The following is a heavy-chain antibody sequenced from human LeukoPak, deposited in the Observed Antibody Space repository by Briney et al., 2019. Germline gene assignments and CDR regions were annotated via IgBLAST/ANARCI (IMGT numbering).Heavy chain of an antibody. Sequence: ASVKVSCKASGYTFTSYAMHWVRQAPGQRLEWMGWINAGNVNTKYSQKFQGRVTITRDTSASTAYMELSSLRSEDTAVYYCARVLPVRGYSYGENFDYWGQGTLVTVSS. CDR3: ARVLPVRGYSYGENFDY. D-gene: IGHD5-18*01. V-gene: IGHV1-3*01. CDR1: GYTFTSYA. J-gene: IGHJ4*02. CDR2: INAGNVNT.